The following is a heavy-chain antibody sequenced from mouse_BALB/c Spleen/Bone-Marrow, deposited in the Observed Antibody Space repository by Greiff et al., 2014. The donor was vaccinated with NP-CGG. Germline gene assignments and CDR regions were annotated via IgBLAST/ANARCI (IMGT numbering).Heavy chain of an antibody. V-gene: IGHV14-3*02. D-gene: IGHD2-14*01. Sequence: EVQLQQSGAELVKPGDSVKLSCTASGFNIKDTYMHWVKQRPEQGLEWIGRIDPANGNTKYDPKFQGKATITADTSSNTAYLQLSSLTSEDTAVYSCASYYRYDRRFAYWGQGTLVTFSA. J-gene: IGHJ3*01. CDR3: ASYYRYDRRFAY. CDR1: GFNIKDTY. CDR2: IDPANGNT.